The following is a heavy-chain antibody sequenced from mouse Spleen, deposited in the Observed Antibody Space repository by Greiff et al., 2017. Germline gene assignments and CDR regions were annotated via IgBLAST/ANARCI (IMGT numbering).Heavy chain of an antibody. Sequence: EVKLQQSGPELVKPGASVKISCKASGYTFTDYYMNWVKQSHGKSLEWIGDINPNNGGTSYNQKFKGKATLTVDKSSSTAYMELRSLTSEDSAVYYCASPSYDYYAMDYWGQGTSVTVSS. CDR2: INPNNGGT. V-gene: IGHV1-26*01. CDR1: GYTFTDYY. J-gene: IGHJ4*01. D-gene: IGHD2-10*01. CDR3: ASPSYDYYAMDY.